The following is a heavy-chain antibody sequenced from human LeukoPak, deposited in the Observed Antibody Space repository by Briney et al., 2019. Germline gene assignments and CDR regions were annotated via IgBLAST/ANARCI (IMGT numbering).Heavy chain of an antibody. V-gene: IGHV3-53*01. J-gene: IGHJ6*03. D-gene: IGHD5-24*01. CDR3: ARSTRDGYNHYHYYYMDV. Sequence: GGPLRLSCAASGFIVSSNYMNWVRQAPGKGLEWVSVIYSGGHTYYTDSVKGRFTISRDNSNNTLYLHMNSLRPDDTAVYYCARSTRDGYNHYHYYYMDVWGKGTTVTDSS. CDR1: GFIVSSNY. CDR2: IYSGGHT.